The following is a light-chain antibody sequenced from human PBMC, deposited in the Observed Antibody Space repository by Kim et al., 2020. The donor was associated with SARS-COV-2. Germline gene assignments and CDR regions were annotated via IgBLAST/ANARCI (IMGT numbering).Light chain of an antibody. CDR2: AAS. CDR3: QKYYSYPPA. CDR1: QGISSY. V-gene: IGKV1-8*01. Sequence: AIRMTQSPSSLSASTGDRVTITCRASQGISSYLALYQQKPGKAPKLLIYAASTLQSGVPSRFSGSGSGTDFTLTISCLQSEDFATYYCQKYYSYPPAFGQGTKVDIK. J-gene: IGKJ1*01.